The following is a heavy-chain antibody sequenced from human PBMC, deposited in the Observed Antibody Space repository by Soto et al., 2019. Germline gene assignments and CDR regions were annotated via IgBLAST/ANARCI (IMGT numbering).Heavy chain of an antibody. CDR2: IYYSGST. Sequence: PSETLSLTCTVSGGSIGSSSHYWGWIRQPPGKGLEWIGNIYYSGSTYYNPSLKSRVTISVDTSKNQFSLKLSSVTAADTAVYYCARDEDYGDYGGAFDIWGQGTMVTVSS. CDR1: GGSIGSSSHY. V-gene: IGHV4-39*07. J-gene: IGHJ3*02. CDR3: ARDEDYGDYGGAFDI. D-gene: IGHD4-17*01.